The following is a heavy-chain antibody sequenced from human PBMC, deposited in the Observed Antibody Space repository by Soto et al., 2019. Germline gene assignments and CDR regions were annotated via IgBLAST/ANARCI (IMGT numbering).Heavy chain of an antibody. J-gene: IGHJ4*02. CDR1: GFTFSSYS. CDR2: ISSSSSYI. CDR3: ARGLHCSGCSRVFDY. V-gene: IGHV3-21*01. D-gene: IGHD2-15*01. Sequence: PGGSLSLSFAATGFTFSSYSMHWVRQAPGKGLEWVSSISSSSSYIYYADSVKGRLTISRDNAKNSLYLQMNSLRAEDTAVYYCARGLHCSGCSRVFDYLGQGP.